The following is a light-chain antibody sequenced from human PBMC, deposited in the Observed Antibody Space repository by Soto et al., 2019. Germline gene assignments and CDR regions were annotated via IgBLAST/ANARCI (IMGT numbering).Light chain of an antibody. J-gene: IGLJ3*02. Sequence: QSVLTQSPSASASLGASVKLTCTLSSGHSTYAIAWHQQQPEKGPRYLMKLNSDGSHTKGDGIPDRFSGSSSGAERYLTISRLQSEDEADYYCQTWVTGPPWVFGGGTKVTVL. CDR3: QTWVTGPPWV. V-gene: IGLV4-69*01. CDR1: SGHSTYA. CDR2: LNSDGSH.